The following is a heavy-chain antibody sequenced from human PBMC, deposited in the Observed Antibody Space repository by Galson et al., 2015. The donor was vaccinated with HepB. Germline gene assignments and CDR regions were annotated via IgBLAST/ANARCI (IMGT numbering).Heavy chain of an antibody. Sequence: SVKVSCKASGYTFTGYYMHWVRQAPGQGLEWMGRINPNSGGTNYAQKFQGRVTMTRDTSISTAYMELSRLRSDDTAVYYCARPYSGYDGFDYWGQGTLVTVSS. D-gene: IGHD5-12*01. CDR2: INPNSGGT. CDR1: GYTFTGYY. J-gene: IGHJ4*02. V-gene: IGHV1-2*06. CDR3: ARPYSGYDGFDY.